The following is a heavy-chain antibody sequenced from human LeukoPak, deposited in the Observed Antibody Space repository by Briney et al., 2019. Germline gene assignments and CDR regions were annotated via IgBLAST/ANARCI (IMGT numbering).Heavy chain of an antibody. CDR2: ISGNGGST. V-gene: IGHV3-23*01. J-gene: IGHJ4*02. CDR1: GFTFSNYA. Sequence: GGSLRLSCAASGFTFSNYAMSWVRQAPGKGLEWVSGISGNGGSTYYADSVKGRFTIARDNSKNTLYLQMNSLRAEDTAVYYCTLLAARPGNDYWGQGTLVTVSS. CDR3: TLLAARPGNDY. D-gene: IGHD6-6*01.